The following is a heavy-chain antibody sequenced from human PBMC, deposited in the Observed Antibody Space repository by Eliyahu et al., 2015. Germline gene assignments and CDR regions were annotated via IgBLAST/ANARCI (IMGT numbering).Heavy chain of an antibody. J-gene: IGHJ4*02. V-gene: IGHV3-73*01. Sequence: EVQLVESGGGLVQPGGSLXLSCAASGFXFXGSAMHWVRQASGKGLEWVGRIRSKANSYATAYAASVKGRFTISRDDSKNTAYLQMNSLKTEDTAVYYCTRRYYDSSGYYGYWGQGTLVTVSS. CDR2: IRSKANSYAT. CDR3: TRRYYDSSGYYGY. CDR1: GFXFXGSA. D-gene: IGHD3-22*01.